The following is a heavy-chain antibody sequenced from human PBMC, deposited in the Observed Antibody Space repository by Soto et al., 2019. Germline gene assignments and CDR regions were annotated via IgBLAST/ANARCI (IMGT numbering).Heavy chain of an antibody. V-gene: IGHV1-2*02. D-gene: IGHD2-2*01. CDR1: GYTFTDYY. CDR2: INPDSGGT. Sequence: QEQLVQSVAEVKKPGASLKVSCKASGYTFTDYYIHWVRQAPGQGLEWVGWINPDSGGTNLAQRFQGRVTMTSDTSINTAYMELSSLRSDDTAVYYCAIRTGQLAIISEFDGDWFFEVWGRGTLVTVSS. J-gene: IGHJ2*01. CDR3: AIRTGQLAIISEFDGDWFFEV.